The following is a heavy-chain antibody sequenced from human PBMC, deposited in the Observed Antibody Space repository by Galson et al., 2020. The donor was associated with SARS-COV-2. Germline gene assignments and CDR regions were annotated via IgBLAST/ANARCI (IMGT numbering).Heavy chain of an antibody. CDR1: RFSFNDYA. Sequence: GGSLRLSCAASRFSFNDYAMYWIRQAPGKGLEWVAIISYDGGNQYYANSVKGRFTISRDSSNNTLFLQMKSLRTEDTAVYYCARDSETGGSGYYGSYYYSMDVWGKGTTVTVSS. CDR2: ISYDGGNQ. V-gene: IGHV3-30*01. CDR3: ARDSETGGSGYYGSYYYSMDV. D-gene: IGHD3-3*01. J-gene: IGHJ6*03.